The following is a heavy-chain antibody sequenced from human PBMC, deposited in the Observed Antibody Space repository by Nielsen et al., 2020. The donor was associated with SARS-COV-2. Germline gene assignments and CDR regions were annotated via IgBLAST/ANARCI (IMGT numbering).Heavy chain of an antibody. CDR2: IWYDGSNK. CDR1: GFTFSSYG. D-gene: IGHD2-2*01. J-gene: IGHJ6*03. CDR3: ARVSCSSTSCYGERYYYYYMDV. Sequence: GGSLRLSCAASGFTFSSYGMHWVRQAPGKGLEWVAVIWYDGSNKYYADSVKGRFTISRDNSKNTLYLQMNSLRAEDTAVYYCARVSCSSTSCYGERYYYYYMDVWGKGTTVTVSS. V-gene: IGHV3-33*01.